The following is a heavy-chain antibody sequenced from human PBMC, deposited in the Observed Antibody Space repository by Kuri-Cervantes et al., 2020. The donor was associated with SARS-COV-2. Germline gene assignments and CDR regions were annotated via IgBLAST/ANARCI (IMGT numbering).Heavy chain of an antibody. CDR3: ARGEGIVLVVYALAFDI. CDR2: INHSGST. D-gene: IGHD2-8*02. Sequence: GSLRLSCTVSGGSISSSSHYWGWIRQPPGKGLEWIGEINHSGSTNYNPSLKSRVTISVDTSKNQFSLKLSSVTAADTAVYYCARGEGIVLVVYALAFDIWGQGTMVTVSS. V-gene: IGHV4-39*07. CDR1: GGSISSSSHY. J-gene: IGHJ3*02.